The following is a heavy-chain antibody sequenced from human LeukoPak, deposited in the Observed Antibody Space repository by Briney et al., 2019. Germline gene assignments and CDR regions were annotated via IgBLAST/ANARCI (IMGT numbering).Heavy chain of an antibody. J-gene: IGHJ4*02. D-gene: IGHD2-2*01. CDR3: ATRSRDFDY. V-gene: IGHV3-30*03. Sequence: PGRSLRLSCAASGFTFSSYGMHWVRQAPGKGLEWVAVISYDGSNKYYADSVKGRFTISRDNSKNTLYLQMNSLRAEDTAVYYCATRSRDFDYWGQGTLVTVSS. CDR2: ISYDGSNK. CDR1: GFTFSSYG.